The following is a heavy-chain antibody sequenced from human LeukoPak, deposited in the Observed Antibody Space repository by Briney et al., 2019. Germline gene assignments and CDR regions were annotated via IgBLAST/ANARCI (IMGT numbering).Heavy chain of an antibody. Sequence: GGSLRLSCAASGFTFSSYWMSWVRQAPGKGLEWVSAISGNGGSTYYADSVKGRFTISRDNSKNTLYLQMNSLRPEDTAVYYCARARPSMWIDYWGQGTLVTVSS. CDR1: GFTFSSYW. CDR3: ARARPSMWIDY. CDR2: ISGNGGST. V-gene: IGHV3-23*01. J-gene: IGHJ4*02. D-gene: IGHD5-12*01.